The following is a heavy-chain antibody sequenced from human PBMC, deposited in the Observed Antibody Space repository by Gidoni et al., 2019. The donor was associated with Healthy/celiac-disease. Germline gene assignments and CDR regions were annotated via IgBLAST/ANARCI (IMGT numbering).Heavy chain of an antibody. CDR1: GFTFSSYA. D-gene: IGHD2-21*02. V-gene: IGHV3-23*01. Sequence: EVQLLESGGGLVQPGGSLRLSCAASGFTFSSYAMSWVRQAPGQGLEWVSAISGSGGSTYYADSVKGRFTISRDNSKNTLYLQMNSLRAEDTAVYYCANAPVVVTANDAFDIWGQGTMVTVSS. CDR2: ISGSGGST. CDR3: ANAPVVVTANDAFDI. J-gene: IGHJ3*02.